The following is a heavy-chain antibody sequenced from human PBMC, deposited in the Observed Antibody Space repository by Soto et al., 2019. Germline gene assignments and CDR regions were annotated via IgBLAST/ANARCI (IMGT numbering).Heavy chain of an antibody. Sequence: SETLSLTCTVSGGSISSYYWSWIRQPAGKGLEWIGRIYTSGSTNYNPSLTSRVTMSVDTSKNQFSLKLSSVTAADTAVYYCARVSVVVVAATRHYYYYGMDVWGQGTTVTVSS. V-gene: IGHV4-4*07. J-gene: IGHJ6*02. CDR3: ARVSVVVVAATRHYYYYGMDV. CDR1: GGSISSYY. CDR2: IYTSGST. D-gene: IGHD2-15*01.